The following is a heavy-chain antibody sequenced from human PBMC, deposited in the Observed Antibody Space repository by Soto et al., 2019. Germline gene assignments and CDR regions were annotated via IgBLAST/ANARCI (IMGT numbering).Heavy chain of an antibody. D-gene: IGHD2-2*01. CDR3: ARTDKSTWHLDY. Sequence: GESLKISCMGSGYKVSTWHNFTSYWIAWVRQMPGKGLEWMGIIYPADSDTRYSPSFQGQVTISVDKSVSTAYLQWSSLKASDSAIYYCARTDKSTWHLDYCGQGTPVTXSS. J-gene: IGHJ4*02. V-gene: IGHV5-51*01. CDR1: GYKVSTWHNFTSYW. CDR2: IYPADSDT.